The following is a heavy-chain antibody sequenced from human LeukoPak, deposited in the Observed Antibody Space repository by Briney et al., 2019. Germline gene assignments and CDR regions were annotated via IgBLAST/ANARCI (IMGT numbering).Heavy chain of an antibody. V-gene: IGHV4-59*08. J-gene: IGHJ6*02. D-gene: IGHD6-6*01. CDR2: IYYSGST. CDR3: ARRRAARYYYGMDV. CDR1: GGSISSYY. Sequence: SSETLSLTCTVSGGSISSYYWSWIRQPPGKGLEWIGYIYYSGSTNYNPSLKSRVTISVDTSKNQFSLKLSSVTAADTAVYYCARRRAARYYYGMDVWGQGTTVTVSS.